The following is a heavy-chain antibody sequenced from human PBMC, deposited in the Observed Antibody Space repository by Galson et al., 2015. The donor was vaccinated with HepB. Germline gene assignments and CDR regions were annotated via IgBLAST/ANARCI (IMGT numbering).Heavy chain of an antibody. CDR2: ISGSGGST. CDR1: GFTFSSYA. D-gene: IGHD3-3*01. CDR3: AKVKRVNTIFGVDVDAFDI. V-gene: IGHV3-23*01. J-gene: IGHJ3*02. Sequence: SLRLSCAASGFTFSSYAMSWVRQAPGKGLEWVSAISGSGGSTYYADSVKGRFTISRDNSKNTLYLQMNSLRAEDTAVYYCAKVKRVNTIFGVDVDAFDIWGQGTMVTVSS.